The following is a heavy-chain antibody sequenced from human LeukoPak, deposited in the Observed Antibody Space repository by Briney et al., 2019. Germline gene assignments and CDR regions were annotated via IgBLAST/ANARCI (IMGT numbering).Heavy chain of an antibody. Sequence: SETLSLTCTVSGGSISSYYWSWIRQPPGKGLEWIGYIYYSRSTNYNPSLKSRVTISVDTSKNQFSLKLSSVTAADTAVYYCARQRGSVRGVIIYYFDYWGQGTLVTVSS. D-gene: IGHD3-10*01. V-gene: IGHV4-59*01. CDR1: GGSISSYY. J-gene: IGHJ4*02. CDR2: IYYSRST. CDR3: ARQRGSVRGVIIYYFDY.